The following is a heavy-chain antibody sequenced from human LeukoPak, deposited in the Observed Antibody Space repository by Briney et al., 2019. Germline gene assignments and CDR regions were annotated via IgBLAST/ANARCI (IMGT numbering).Heavy chain of an antibody. CDR3: ARSEVVATTRHFDY. V-gene: IGHV3-48*01. D-gene: IGHD5-12*01. J-gene: IGHJ4*02. CDR1: GFTFSSYS. Sequence: RTGGSLRLSGAASGFTFSSYSMNWVRQAPGKGLEWVSYISSSSSTIYYADSVKGRFTISRDNAKNSLYLQMNSLRAEDTAVYYCARSEVVATTRHFDYWGQGTLVTVSS. CDR2: ISSSSSTI.